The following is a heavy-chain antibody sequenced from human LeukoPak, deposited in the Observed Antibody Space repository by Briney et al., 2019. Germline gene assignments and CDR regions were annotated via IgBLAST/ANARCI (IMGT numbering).Heavy chain of an antibody. CDR2: VMAIFGRV. V-gene: IGHV1-69*05. D-gene: IGHD3-22*01. Sequence: GASVKVSCKAPKGSFDSYGISWVRPAPGQGLEWMGGVMAIFGRVKYGQKFQGRATFTTDASTSTAYMELSSLTSDDTGVYYCARGELGDRSGFSFFDYWGQGTLVTVSS. J-gene: IGHJ4*02. CDR1: KGSFDSYG. CDR3: ARGELGDRSGFSFFDY.